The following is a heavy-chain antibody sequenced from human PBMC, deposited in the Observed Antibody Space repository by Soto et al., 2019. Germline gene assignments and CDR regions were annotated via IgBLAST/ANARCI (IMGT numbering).Heavy chain of an antibody. Sequence: SETLSLTCTVSGGSISSSSYYWGWIRQPPGKGLEWIGRIYYSGSTYYNPSLKSRVTISVDTSKNQFSLKLSSVTAADTAVYYCARRIAAAAYLRVSNWFDPWGQGTLVT. D-gene: IGHD6-13*01. CDR1: GGSISSSSYY. V-gene: IGHV4-39*01. CDR2: IYYSGST. J-gene: IGHJ5*02. CDR3: ARRIAAAAYLRVSNWFDP.